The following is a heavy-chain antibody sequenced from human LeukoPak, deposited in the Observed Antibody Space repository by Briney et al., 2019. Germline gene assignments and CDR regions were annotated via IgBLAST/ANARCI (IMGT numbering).Heavy chain of an antibody. CDR2: IYPGDSDT. D-gene: IGHD1-26*01. Sequence: GESLQIPCKCSGYNFTSYWIGWVRQLPGKGLEWMGIIYPGDSDTRYSLSFQGQVTISPDKSLSTPYLQWSSLKGSDPAMLYCARLRTVVGATIHNWGQGTLVTVSS. V-gene: IGHV5-51*01. CDR1: GYNFTSYW. CDR3: ARLRTVVGATIHN. J-gene: IGHJ4*02.